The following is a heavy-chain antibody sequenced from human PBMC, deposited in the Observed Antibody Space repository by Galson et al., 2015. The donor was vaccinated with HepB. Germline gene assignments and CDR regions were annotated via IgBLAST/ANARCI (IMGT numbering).Heavy chain of an antibody. CDR3: ARVTEGYCDSSYCNYYYYGLDV. J-gene: IGHJ6*02. CDR1: GGSISVTNYY. CDR2: IYYSGKT. D-gene: IGHD2-15*01. Sequence: ETLSLTCIVSGGSISVTNYYWGWIRQSPRKGLEWIGSIYYSGKTYYNPSVKTRVTMSVDTSNNQFSMEMRSVTAADTAMYYCARVTEGYCDSSYCNYYYYGLDVWGQGTTVTVSS. V-gene: IGHV4-39*01.